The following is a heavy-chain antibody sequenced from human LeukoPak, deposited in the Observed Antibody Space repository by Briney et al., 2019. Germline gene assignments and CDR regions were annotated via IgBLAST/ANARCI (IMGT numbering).Heavy chain of an antibody. CDR1: GDSINSYF. CDR3: AATIKRDYGDTNLDY. Sequence: PSETPSLTCTVPGDSINSYFWSWIRQPPGKGLEWIGYMHNGVHTNYNPSLKSRVTISGDTSKNQLSLKLTSVTAADTAVYYCAATIKRDYGDTNLDYWGQGTLVTVSS. J-gene: IGHJ4*02. V-gene: IGHV4-59*01. D-gene: IGHD4/OR15-4a*01. CDR2: MHNGVHT.